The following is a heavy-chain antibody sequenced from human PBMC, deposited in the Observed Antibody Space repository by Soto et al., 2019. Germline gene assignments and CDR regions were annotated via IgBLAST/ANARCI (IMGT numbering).Heavy chain of an antibody. J-gene: IGHJ4*02. CDR1: GVLISSYY. Sequence: PSETLSLTCNVSGVLISSYYWSWIRQPPGKGLEWIGYIYYSGNTNYNSSLESRVTISVDTSKNQISLRLSSVTAADTPVYYCARRWGRTFDYWGQGTLVTVSS. D-gene: IGHD7-27*01. CDR3: ARRWGRTFDY. CDR2: IYYSGNT. V-gene: IGHV4-59*08.